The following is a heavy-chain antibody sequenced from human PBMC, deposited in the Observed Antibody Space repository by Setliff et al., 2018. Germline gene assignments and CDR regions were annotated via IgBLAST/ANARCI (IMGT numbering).Heavy chain of an antibody. D-gene: IGHD1-26*01. CDR2: INTSAGST. CDR3: ARDRRTYSGSFYQSDAFNI. CDR1: GYTFTSYY. Sequence: ASVKVSCKASGYTFTSYYMHWVRQAPGQGLEWMGLINTSAGSTSNAQKFQGRITMTRDTSTSTIYMELSSLRSDDTAVYYCARDRRTYSGSFYQSDAFNIWG. J-gene: IGHJ3*02. V-gene: IGHV1-46*01.